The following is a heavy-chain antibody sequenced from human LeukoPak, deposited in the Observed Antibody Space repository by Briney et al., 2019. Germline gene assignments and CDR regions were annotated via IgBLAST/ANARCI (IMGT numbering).Heavy chain of an antibody. D-gene: IGHD6-19*01. CDR3: AKANPVAGTFDY. CDR1: GFTFSSHG. Sequence: GGSLRLSCAASGFTFSSHGMHWVRQAPGKGLEWVAVIWYDGSNKYYADSVKGRFTISRDNSKNTLYLQMNSLRAEDTAVYYCAKANPVAGTFDYWGQGTLVTVSS. V-gene: IGHV3-33*06. CDR2: IWYDGSNK. J-gene: IGHJ4*02.